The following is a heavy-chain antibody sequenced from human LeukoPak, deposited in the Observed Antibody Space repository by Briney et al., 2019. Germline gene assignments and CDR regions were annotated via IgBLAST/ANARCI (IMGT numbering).Heavy chain of an antibody. V-gene: IGHV4-30-4*01. D-gene: IGHD3-10*01. CDR2: IYYSVTT. J-gene: IGHJ5*02. Sequence: SETLSLTCTVSGDSIRSGDYYWSWIRQPPGKGLEWIGYIYYSVTTYYNPSLKSRVTIEVDTSKNRFSLRLSSVTAADTAVYYCARVETSYYGSGTYEDWFDPWGQGTLVIVSS. CDR3: ARVETSYYGSGTYEDWFDP. CDR1: GDSIRSGDYY.